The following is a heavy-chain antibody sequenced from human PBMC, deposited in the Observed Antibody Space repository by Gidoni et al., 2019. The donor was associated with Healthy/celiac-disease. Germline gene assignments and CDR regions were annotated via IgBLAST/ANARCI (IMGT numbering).Heavy chain of an antibody. CDR2: IYTSGST. CDR3: AREGAPSSGYYEKDFDY. D-gene: IGHD3-22*01. CDR1: GVAISSYY. J-gene: IGHJ4*02. Sequence: QVQLQESAPGLVKPSETLSLPCTVPGVAISSYYWSWIRQPAGKGLEWIGRIYTSGSTNYNPSLKSRVTMSVDTSKNQFSLKLSSVTAADTAVYYCAREGAPSSGYYEKDFDYWGQGTLVTVSS. V-gene: IGHV4-4*07.